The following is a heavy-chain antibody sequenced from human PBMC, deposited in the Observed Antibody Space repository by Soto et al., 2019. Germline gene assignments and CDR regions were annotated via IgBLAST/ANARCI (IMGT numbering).Heavy chain of an antibody. J-gene: IGHJ5*02. Sequence: EVQLLESGGGLGQPGGSLRLSCAASGFTFSIYAMSWVRQAPGKGLEWVSAISGSGGATYYADSVKGRFTISRDNSKNTLYLQMNSLRGEDTAVYYCASSRYRPHYDNIWGSWGFDPWGQGTLVTVSS. CDR1: GFTFSIYA. CDR2: ISGSGGAT. V-gene: IGHV3-23*01. CDR3: ASSRYRPHYDNIWGSWGFDP. D-gene: IGHD3-16*01.